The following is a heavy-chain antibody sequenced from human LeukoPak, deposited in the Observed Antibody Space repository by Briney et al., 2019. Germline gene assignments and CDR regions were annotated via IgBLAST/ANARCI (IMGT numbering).Heavy chain of an antibody. J-gene: IGHJ4*02. D-gene: IGHD2-2*02. Sequence: GGSLRLSCAASGFTFNYYGLSWVRQAPGKGLEWVSYISSSSSTIYYADSVKGRFTISRDNAKNSLYLQMNSLRAEDTAVYYCASTRYCSSTSCYIPDYWGQGTLVTVSS. CDR2: ISSSSSTI. CDR1: GFTFNYYG. V-gene: IGHV3-48*01. CDR3: ASTRYCSSTSCYIPDY.